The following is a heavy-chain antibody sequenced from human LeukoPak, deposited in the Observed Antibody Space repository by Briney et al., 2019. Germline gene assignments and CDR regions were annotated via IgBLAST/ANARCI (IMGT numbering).Heavy chain of an antibody. CDR3: AARNY. Sequence: GGSLRLSCAASGFSVSNNYMSWVRQAPGKGLEGVSVIYSRGATYFADSVKGRFTISRDNSKNTLYLQMNSLRVEDTAVYYCAARNYWGQGTLVTVSS. D-gene: IGHD1-14*01. J-gene: IGHJ4*02. CDR1: GFSVSNNY. CDR2: IYSRGAT. V-gene: IGHV3-53*01.